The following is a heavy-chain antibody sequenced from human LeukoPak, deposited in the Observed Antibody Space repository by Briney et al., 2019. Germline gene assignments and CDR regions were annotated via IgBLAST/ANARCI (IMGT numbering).Heavy chain of an antibody. CDR1: GFTFSSYW. CDR3: ARGGGDHAFDI. D-gene: IGHD3-16*01. J-gene: IGHJ3*02. Sequence: GGSLRLSCAAAGFTFSSYWMHWVRQAPGKGLVWVSRINSDGSNTIYADSVKGRFTVSRDNAKSTPYLQLSSLRAEDTAVYYCARGGGDHAFDIWGQGTMVTVSS. CDR2: INSDGSNT. V-gene: IGHV3-74*01.